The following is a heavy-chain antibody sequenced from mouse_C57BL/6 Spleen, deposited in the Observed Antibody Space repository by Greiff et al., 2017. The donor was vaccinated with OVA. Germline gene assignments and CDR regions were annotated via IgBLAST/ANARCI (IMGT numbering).Heavy chain of an antibody. V-gene: IGHV1-15*01. J-gene: IGHJ4*01. CDR1: GYTFTDYE. CDR2: IDPETGGT. CDR3: TRGGDY. Sequence: VQLQQSGAELVRPGASVTLSCKASGYTFTDYEMHWVKQTPVHGLEWIGAIDPETGGTSYNETFKGKAILTADKSSSTAYMQLRSLTSEDSAVYYCTRGGDYWGQGTSATVSS.